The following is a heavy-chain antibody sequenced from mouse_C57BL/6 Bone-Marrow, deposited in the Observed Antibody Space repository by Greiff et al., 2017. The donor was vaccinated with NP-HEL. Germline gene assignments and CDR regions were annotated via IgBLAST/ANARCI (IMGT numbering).Heavy chain of an antibody. J-gene: IGHJ3*01. CDR1: GYTFTSYW. Sequence: QVQLKQPGAELVMPGASVKLSCKASGYTFTSYWMHWVKQRPGQGLEWIGEIDPSDSYTNYNQKFKGKSTLTVDKSSSTAYMQLSSLTSEDSAVDYCARGGVYGSSAYWGQGTLVTVSA. CDR3: ARGGVYGSSAY. D-gene: IGHD1-1*01. V-gene: IGHV1-69*01. CDR2: IDPSDSYT.